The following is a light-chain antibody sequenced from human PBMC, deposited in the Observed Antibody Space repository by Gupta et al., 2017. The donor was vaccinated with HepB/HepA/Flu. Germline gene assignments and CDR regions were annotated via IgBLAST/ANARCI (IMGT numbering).Light chain of an antibody. J-gene: IGKJ4*01. V-gene: IGKV3-20*01. CDR3: QKYGSAPLT. CDR2: GAS. Sequence: EIVLTHSPGTLSLSPGERATLSCRASQSVTSDYLAWYQQKPGQAPRLLIYGASSRATGIPDRFSGSGSGTDFTLTISRLEPEDFAVDCCQKYGSAPLTFGGGTKVEIK. CDR1: QSVTSDY.